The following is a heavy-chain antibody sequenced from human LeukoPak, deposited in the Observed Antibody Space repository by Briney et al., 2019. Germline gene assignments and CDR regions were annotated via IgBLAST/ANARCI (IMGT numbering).Heavy chain of an antibody. V-gene: IGHV4-34*01. CDR3: ARGYGSGWAQYDY. CDR1: GGSFSGYY. D-gene: IGHD6-19*01. J-gene: IGHJ4*02. Sequence: SDTLSLTCALYGGSFSGYYWSWIRQPRGKGLEWIGEINHSGSTNYNPSLKSRVTISVDTSKNQFSLKLSSVTAADTAVYYCARGYGSGWAQYDYWGQGTLVTVSS. CDR2: INHSGST.